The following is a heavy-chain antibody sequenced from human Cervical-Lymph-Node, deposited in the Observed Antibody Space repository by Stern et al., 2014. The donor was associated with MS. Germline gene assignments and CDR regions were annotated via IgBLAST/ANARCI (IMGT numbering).Heavy chain of an antibody. CDR3: ARRESGYYHVDY. V-gene: IGHV5-51*01. Sequence: EVQLEESGAEVKKPGESLKIACKGSGYSFTSYWIAWVRQTPEKGLEWMGLIYPGDSDTKYNPAFQGQVTISADRSSSTAYLHWTSLKASDTAMYFCARRESGYYHVDYWGQGTLVTVSS. J-gene: IGHJ4*02. D-gene: IGHD5-18*01. CDR2: IYPGDSDT. CDR1: GYSFTSYW.